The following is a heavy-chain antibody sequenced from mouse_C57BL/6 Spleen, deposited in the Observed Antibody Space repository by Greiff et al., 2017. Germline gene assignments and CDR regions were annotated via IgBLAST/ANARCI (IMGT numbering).Heavy chain of an antibody. CDR1: GFTFSDYG. J-gene: IGHJ4*01. CDR3: ARRYDVAMDY. V-gene: IGHV5-17*01. D-gene: IGHD2-14*01. Sequence: EVQLMESGGGLVKPGGSLKLSCAASGFTFSDYGMHWVRQAPEKGLEWVAYISSGSSTIYYADTVKGRFTISRDNAKNTLFLQMTSLRSEDTAMYYCARRYDVAMDYWGQGTSVTVSS. CDR2: ISSGSSTI.